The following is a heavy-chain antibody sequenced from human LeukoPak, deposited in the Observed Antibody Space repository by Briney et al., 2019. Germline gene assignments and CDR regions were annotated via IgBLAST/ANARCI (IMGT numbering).Heavy chain of an antibody. Sequence: SVKVSFKASVYTFHDELIHWVRQAPRLGLERMGSINPKNGDTNYAKRFQGRVTLTRDTSISTASMDLRRLKSDESAVYYCARRVEKLVGRSWFDPWGQGTLVTVSS. D-gene: IGHD1-26*01. CDR3: ARRVEKLVGRSWFDP. CDR2: INPKNGDT. CDR1: VYTFHDEL. V-gene: IGHV1-2*02. J-gene: IGHJ5*02.